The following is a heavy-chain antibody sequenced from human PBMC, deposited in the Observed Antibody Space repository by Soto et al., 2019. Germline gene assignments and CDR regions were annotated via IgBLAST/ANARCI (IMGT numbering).Heavy chain of an antibody. CDR2: IRGYNGNT. CDR1: GYTFSSYG. J-gene: IGHJ6*02. Sequence: QVQLVQSGAEVKKPGASVKVSCKASGYTFSSYGINWVRQAPGQGLEWMGWIRGYNGNTNYTQKLQGRVTMTTDTSTRTAYMELRSLRSDDTAVYYCARDIVIVPARYYYGLDVWGQGTTVTVSS. D-gene: IGHD2-2*01. CDR3: ARDIVIVPARYYYGLDV. V-gene: IGHV1-18*01.